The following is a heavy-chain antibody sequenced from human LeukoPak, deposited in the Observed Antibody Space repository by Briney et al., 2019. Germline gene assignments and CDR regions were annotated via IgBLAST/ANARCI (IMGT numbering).Heavy chain of an antibody. D-gene: IGHD2-2*01. CDR3: ARVRRSGRYCSSTSCYGLGY. V-gene: IGHV1-46*01. J-gene: IGHJ4*02. CDR2: INPSDGST. CDR1: GYTFTSYY. Sequence: ASVKVSCKASGYTFTSYYMHWVRQAPGQGLEWMGIINPSDGSTSYAQKFQGRVTMTRDTSTSTVYMELSSLRSEDTAVYYCARVRRSGRYCSSTSCYGLGYWGQGTLVTVSS.